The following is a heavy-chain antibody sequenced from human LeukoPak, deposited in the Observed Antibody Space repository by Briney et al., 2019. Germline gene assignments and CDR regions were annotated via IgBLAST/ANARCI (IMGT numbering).Heavy chain of an antibody. CDR3: AKDRGSGYFNRDY. CDR2: IYSGGST. J-gene: IGHJ4*02. V-gene: IGHV3-53*01. Sequence: GGSLRLSCAASGFTISSYAMNWVRQAPGKGLEWASVIYSGGSTYYADSVKGRFTISRDNSKNTLYLQMNSLRAEDTAVYYCAKDRGSGYFNRDYWGQGTLVTVSS. D-gene: IGHD5-12*01. CDR1: GFTISSYA.